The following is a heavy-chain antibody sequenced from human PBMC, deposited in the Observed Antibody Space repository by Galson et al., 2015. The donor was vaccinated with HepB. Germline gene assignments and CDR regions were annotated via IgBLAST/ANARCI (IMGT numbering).Heavy chain of an antibody. CDR3: ARQGRDDYNFGIWD. J-gene: IGHJ4*02. CDR2: IYYTGDT. Sequence: ETLSLTCIVSGGSISSSSYYWGWIRQPPGKGLEWIATIYYTGDTYYNPSLKSRLTISVDTSKNQFSLRLTSVTAADTAVYYCARQGRDDYNFGIWDWGQGTLVTVSS. D-gene: IGHD5-24*01. CDR1: GGSISSSSYY. V-gene: IGHV4-39*01.